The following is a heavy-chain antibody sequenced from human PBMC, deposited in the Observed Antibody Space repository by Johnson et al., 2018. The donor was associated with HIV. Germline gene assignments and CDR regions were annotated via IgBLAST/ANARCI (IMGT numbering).Heavy chain of an antibody. Sequence: VQLVESGGGLVQPGGSLRLSCAASGFTFDDYGMSWVRQAPGKGLEWVSGINWNGGSTGYADSVKGRFTISRDNARNSLYLQMNSLRGEDTALYYCTTRFIAARAFDIWGQGTMVTVSS. D-gene: IGHD6-6*01. CDR3: TTRFIAARAFDI. CDR2: INWNGGST. V-gene: IGHV3-20*04. CDR1: GFTFDDYG. J-gene: IGHJ3*02.